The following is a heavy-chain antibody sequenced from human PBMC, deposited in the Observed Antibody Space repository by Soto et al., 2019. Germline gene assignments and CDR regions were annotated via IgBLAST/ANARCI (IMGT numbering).Heavy chain of an antibody. Sequence: PSETLSLTCTVSGGSISSSSYYWGWIRQPPGKGLEWIGSIYYSGSTYYNPSLKSRVTISVDTSKNQFSLKLSSVTAADTAVYYCARLGRTVAGRPTIHNWFDPWGQGTLVTVAS. J-gene: IGHJ5*02. CDR1: GGSISSSSYY. CDR3: ARLGRTVAGRPTIHNWFDP. D-gene: IGHD6-19*01. V-gene: IGHV4-39*01. CDR2: IYYSGST.